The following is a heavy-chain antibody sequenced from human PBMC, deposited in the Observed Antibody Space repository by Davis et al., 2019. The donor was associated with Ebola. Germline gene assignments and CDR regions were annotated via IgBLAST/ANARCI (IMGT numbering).Heavy chain of an antibody. CDR2: ISYDGSNK. CDR1: GFTFSSYA. Sequence: GESLKISCAASGFTFSSYAMHWVRQAPGKGLEWVAVISYDGSNKYYADSVKGRFTISRDNSKNTLYLQMNSLRAEDTAVYYCARDLVRLHMDVWGQGTTVTVSS. CDR3: ARDLVRLHMDV. J-gene: IGHJ6*02. V-gene: IGHV3-30*14. D-gene: IGHD4-11*01.